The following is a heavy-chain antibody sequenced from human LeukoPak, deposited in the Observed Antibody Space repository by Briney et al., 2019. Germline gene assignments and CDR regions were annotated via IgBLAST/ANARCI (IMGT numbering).Heavy chain of an antibody. V-gene: IGHV4-30-2*01. CDR2: IYHSGST. CDR1: GGSISSGPYS. CDR3: ARVIVATNWFDP. D-gene: IGHD5-12*01. Sequence: SQTLSLTCTVSGGSISSGPYSWSWIRQPPGKGLDWIGYIYHSGSTFYNPSLKSRVTISVDRSKNQFSLKLSFVTAADTAVYYCARVIVATNWFDPWGQGTLVTVSS. J-gene: IGHJ5*02.